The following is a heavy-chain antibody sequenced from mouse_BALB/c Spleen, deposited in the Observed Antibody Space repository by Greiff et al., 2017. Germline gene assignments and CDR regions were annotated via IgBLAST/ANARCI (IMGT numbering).Heavy chain of an antibody. Sequence: QVQLQQPGSVLVRPGASVKLSCKASGYTFTSSWMHWAQQRPGQGLEWIGEIHPNSGNTNYNEKFKGKATLTVDTSSSTAYVDLSSLTSEDSAVYYCAKGPPCYGSSDWYFDVWGAGTTVTVSS. CDR3: AKGPPCYGSSDWYFDV. CDR1: GYTFTSSW. V-gene: IGHV1S130*01. CDR2: IHPNSGNT. D-gene: IGHD1-1*01. J-gene: IGHJ1*01.